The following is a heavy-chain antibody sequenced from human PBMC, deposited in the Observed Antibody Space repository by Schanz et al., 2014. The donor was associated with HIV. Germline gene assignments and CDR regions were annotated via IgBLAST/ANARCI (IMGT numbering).Heavy chain of an antibody. CDR2: ISWNSGSI. Sequence: EVQLVESGGGLVQPGRSLRLSCAASGFSFDDYAMHWVRQAPGKGLEWVSGISWNSGSIGYADSVKGRFTISRDNAKNSLYLQMNSLRAEDTALYYCAREYLGYSSGFDPWGQGTLVTVSS. CDR1: GFSFDDYA. J-gene: IGHJ5*02. D-gene: IGHD6-19*01. CDR3: AREYLGYSSGFDP. V-gene: IGHV3-9*01.